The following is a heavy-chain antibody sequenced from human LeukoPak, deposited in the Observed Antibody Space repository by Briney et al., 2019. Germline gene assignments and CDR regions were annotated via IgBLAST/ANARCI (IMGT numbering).Heavy chain of an antibody. CDR2: ISATRNS. Sequence: PSETLSLTCTVSRGSLSTFYWSWIPQPAGKGLKWIGRISATRNSNYNPSLKSRVTISVDKSKDQFSLKLTSVTAADTAVYFCARQSGGSYVYFDYWGRGTLVTVSS. V-gene: IGHV4-4*07. CDR1: RGSLSTFY. D-gene: IGHD3-22*01. CDR3: ARQSGGSYVYFDY. J-gene: IGHJ4*02.